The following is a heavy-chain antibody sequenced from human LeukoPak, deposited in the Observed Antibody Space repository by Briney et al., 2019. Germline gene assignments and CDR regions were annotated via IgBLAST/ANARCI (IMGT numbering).Heavy chain of an antibody. J-gene: IGHJ4*02. V-gene: IGHV3-23*01. CDR2: ISGSGDST. D-gene: IGHD5-12*01. CDR3: ARVGYSGYDYDY. Sequence: PGGSLRLSCEASGFTFSSYAMSRVRQAPGKGLEWVSVISGSGDSTYYADSVEGRCTSSRDNSKDALYLQMNSLRAEDTAVYYCARVGYSGYDYDYWGQGTLVTVSS. CDR1: GFTFSSYA.